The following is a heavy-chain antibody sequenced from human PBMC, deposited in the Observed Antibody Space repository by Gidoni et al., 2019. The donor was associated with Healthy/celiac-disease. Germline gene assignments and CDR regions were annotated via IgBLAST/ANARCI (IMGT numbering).Heavy chain of an antibody. CDR2: IYYSGST. CDR3: AGVSPKLSRYCSGGSCYDY. Sequence: QVQLQESGPGLVKPSQTLSLTCTVSGGAISSGGYYWSWIRQHPGKGLEWIGYIYYSGSTYYNPSLKSRVTISVDTSKNQFSLKLSSLTAADTAVYYCAGVSPKLSRYCSGGSCYDYWGQGTLVTVSS. J-gene: IGHJ4*02. D-gene: IGHD2-15*01. CDR1: GGAISSGGYY. V-gene: IGHV4-31*03.